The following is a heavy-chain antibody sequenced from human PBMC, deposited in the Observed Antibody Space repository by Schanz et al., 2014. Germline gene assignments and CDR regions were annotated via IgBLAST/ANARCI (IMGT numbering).Heavy chain of an antibody. CDR3: AKDLSGWSGGLDS. V-gene: IGHV3-9*01. CDR2: ISWESVNI. Sequence: EVNLVESGGGLVQPGTSLRLSCAASGFTFDDYAMHWVRQVPGKGLEWVSGISWESVNIDYGDSVKGRFTISRDNAKNSLYLEMSNLRPEDTALYYCAKDLSGWSGGLDSWGRGARVTVSS. J-gene: IGHJ5*01. D-gene: IGHD3-3*01. CDR1: GFTFDDYA.